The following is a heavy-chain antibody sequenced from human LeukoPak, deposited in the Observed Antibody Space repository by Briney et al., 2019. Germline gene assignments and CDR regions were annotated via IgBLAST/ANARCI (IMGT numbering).Heavy chain of an antibody. D-gene: IGHD3-22*01. V-gene: IGHV1-18*01. CDR3: ARDFMAYYYDSSGYSNDDSPIDY. CDR2: ISAYNGNT. Sequence: GASVKVSCKASGYTFTSYGISWVRQAPGQGREWMGWISAYNGNTNYAQKLKGRVTMTTDTSTSTAYMELRSLRSDDTAVYYCARDFMAYYYDSSGYSNDDSPIDYWGQGTLVTVSS. CDR1: GYTFTSYG. J-gene: IGHJ4*02.